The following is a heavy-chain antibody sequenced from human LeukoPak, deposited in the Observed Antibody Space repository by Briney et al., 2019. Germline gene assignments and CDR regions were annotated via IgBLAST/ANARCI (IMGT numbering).Heavy chain of an antibody. V-gene: IGHV1-69*04. CDR2: IIPIFGIA. Sequence: SVTVSCNASGGTFSSYAISWVRQAPGQGLEWMGRIIPIFGIADYAQKFQGRVTITADKSTSTAYMELSSLRSEDTAVYYCARDPHYGDYHNPEGYYYYGMDVWGQGTTVTVSS. D-gene: IGHD4-17*01. CDR1: GGTFSSYA. CDR3: ARDPHYGDYHNPEGYYYYGMDV. J-gene: IGHJ6*02.